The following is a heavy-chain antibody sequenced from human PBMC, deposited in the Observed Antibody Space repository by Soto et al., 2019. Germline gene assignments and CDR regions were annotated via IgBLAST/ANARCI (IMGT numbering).Heavy chain of an antibody. CDR3: ASKEFDWLSGVETGKDY. D-gene: IGHD3-9*01. CDR1: GGTFSSYT. J-gene: IGHJ4*02. CDR2: IIPEFDAT. Sequence: QVQLVQSGAEVKKPGSSVKVSCKASGGTFSSYTIIWVRQAPGQGLEWMGGIIPEFDATNYAQKFKGRVTINADESATTARMELSSLRFEDTAVYCCASKEFDWLSGVETGKDYWGQGTLVTVSS. V-gene: IGHV1-69*01.